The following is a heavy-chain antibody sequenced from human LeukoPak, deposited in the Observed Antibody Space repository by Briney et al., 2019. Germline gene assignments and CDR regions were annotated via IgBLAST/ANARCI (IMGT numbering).Heavy chain of an antibody. CDR1: GFTFTSSA. Sequence: SVKVSCKASGFTFTSSAMQWVRQARGQRLEWIGWIVVGSGNTNYAQKFQERVTITRDMSTRTAYMELSSLRSEDTDVYYCAAVGSRSGEYYYDSSGYDAFDIWGQGTMVTVSS. CDR2: IVVGSGNT. J-gene: IGHJ3*02. V-gene: IGHV1-58*02. D-gene: IGHD3-22*01. CDR3: AAVGSRSGEYYYDSSGYDAFDI.